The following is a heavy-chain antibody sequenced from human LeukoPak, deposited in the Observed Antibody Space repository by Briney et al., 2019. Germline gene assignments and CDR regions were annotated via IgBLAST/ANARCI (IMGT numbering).Heavy chain of an antibody. CDR1: GYTFTGYY. J-gene: IGHJ4*02. Sequence: ASVKVSCKASGYTFTGYYMHWVRQAPGQGLEWMGWINPNSGGTNYEQKFQGRVTMTRDTSISTAYMELSRLRSDDTAVYYCAREYYGSGSYFGVDYWGQGTLVTVSS. CDR3: AREYYGSGSYFGVDY. CDR2: INPNSGGT. D-gene: IGHD3-10*01. V-gene: IGHV1-2*02.